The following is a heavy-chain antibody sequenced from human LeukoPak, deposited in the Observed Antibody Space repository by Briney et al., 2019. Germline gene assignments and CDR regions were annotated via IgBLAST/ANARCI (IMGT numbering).Heavy chain of an antibody. V-gene: IGHV4-59*01. CDR2: IYYSGST. CDR3: ARGRSPGLPVDY. CDR1: GGSISSYY. Sequence: PSETLSLTCTVSGGSISSYYWSWIRQPPGKGLEWIGYIYYSGSTNYNPSLKSRVTISVDTSKNQFSLKLSSVTAADTAVYYCARGRSPGLPVDYWGQGTLVTVSS. J-gene: IGHJ4*02.